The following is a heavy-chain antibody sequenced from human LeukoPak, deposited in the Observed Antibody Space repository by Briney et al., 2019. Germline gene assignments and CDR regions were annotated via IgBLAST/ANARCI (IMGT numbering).Heavy chain of an antibody. Sequence: SETLSLTCAVSGYSISSGYYWGWIRQPPGKGLEWIGSIYHSGSTYYNPSLKSRVTISVDTSKNQFSLKLSSVTAADTAVYYCARDPVGQHHAFDIWGQGTMVTVPS. V-gene: IGHV4-38-2*02. J-gene: IGHJ3*02. CDR1: GYSISSGYY. CDR3: ARDPVGQHHAFDI. CDR2: IYHSGST. D-gene: IGHD6-13*01.